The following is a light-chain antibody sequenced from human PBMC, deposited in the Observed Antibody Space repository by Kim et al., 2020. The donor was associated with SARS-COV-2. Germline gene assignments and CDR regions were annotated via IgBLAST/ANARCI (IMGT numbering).Light chain of an antibody. CDR3: GSWDSSLNTGQV. J-gene: IGLJ2*01. Sequence: QMVTISCSGSISNIGENYVSWYQQLPGTAPKLLIYDTYRRPSGISDRFSGSKSGTSATLEIAGLQTGDEAVYYCGSWDSSLNTGQVFGGGTQLTVL. CDR1: ISNIGENY. CDR2: DTY. V-gene: IGLV1-51*01.